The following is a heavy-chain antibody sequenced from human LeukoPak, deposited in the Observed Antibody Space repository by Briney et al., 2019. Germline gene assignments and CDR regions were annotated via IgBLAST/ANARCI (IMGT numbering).Heavy chain of an antibody. Sequence: GESLKISCKGSGYSFPSYWIGWVRQMPGKGLKWLGIIYPGDSTTRYSPSFQGQVTISADKSINTAYLQWSSLKASDTATYYCARLYTTLTRSICGRFDPWGQGTLVTVYS. CDR2: IYPGDSTT. D-gene: IGHD3-3*02. J-gene: IGHJ5*02. CDR3: ARLYTTLTRSICGRFDP. CDR1: GYSFPSYW. V-gene: IGHV5-51*01.